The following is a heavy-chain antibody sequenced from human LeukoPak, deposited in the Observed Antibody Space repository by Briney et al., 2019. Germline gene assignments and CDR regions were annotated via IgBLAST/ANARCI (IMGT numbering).Heavy chain of an antibody. CDR2: ITSSGDIK. V-gene: IGHV3-48*03. Sequence: PGRSLRLSCAASGFTFTTYEMNWVRQAPGKGLEWISYITSSGDIKTYADPVKGRFTKSRDDAKNSVYLQMNSLRPEDTAVYYCARDIYGDEDFDYWGQGTLVSVSS. J-gene: IGHJ4*02. CDR3: ARDIYGDEDFDY. D-gene: IGHD3-10*01. CDR1: GFTFTTYE.